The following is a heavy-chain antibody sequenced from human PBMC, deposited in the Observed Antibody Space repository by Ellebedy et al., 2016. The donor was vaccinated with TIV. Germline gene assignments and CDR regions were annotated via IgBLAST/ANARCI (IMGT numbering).Heavy chain of an antibody. V-gene: IGHV3-7*01. CDR1: GFTFSGYW. Sequence: GESLKISCAASGFTFSGYWMSWVRQAPGKGLEWVANIKQDGSEKYYVDSVKGRFTISRDNSRNTLYLQMDSLRPEDTAVYYCAKDQNGPRDDYNYGVAYWGQGTLVTVSS. D-gene: IGHD5-24*01. CDR2: IKQDGSEK. CDR3: AKDQNGPRDDYNYGVAY. J-gene: IGHJ4*02.